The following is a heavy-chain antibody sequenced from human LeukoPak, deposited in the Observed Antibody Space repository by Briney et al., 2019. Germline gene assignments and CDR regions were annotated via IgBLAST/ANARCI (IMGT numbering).Heavy chain of an antibody. CDR2: ILPILDIP. V-gene: IGHV1-69*04. J-gene: IGHJ3*02. CDR3: ARPLQVYDYDDYGWGVLDI. D-gene: IGHD4-17*01. Sequence: SVKVSCKASGGTFSSYAISWVRQAPGQGLESMGRILPILDIPNYAQKFQGRVTITADKSTSTVSLELSSLRSEDTAVYYCARPLQVYDYDDYGWGVLDIWGQGTVVTVSS. CDR1: GGTFSSYA.